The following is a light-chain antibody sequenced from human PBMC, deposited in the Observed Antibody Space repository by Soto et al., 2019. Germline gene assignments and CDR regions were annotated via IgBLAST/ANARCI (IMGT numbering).Light chain of an antibody. CDR3: QQYNSYSRT. CDR1: QGISSY. J-gene: IGKJ1*01. V-gene: IGKV1D-8*03. Sequence: VIWMTQSPSLLSASTGDRVTISCGMSQGISSYLAWYQQKPGKAPKLLIYKASSLQSGVPSRFSGSGSGTEFTLTISSLQPDDFATYYCQQYNSYSRTFGQGTKVDIK. CDR2: KAS.